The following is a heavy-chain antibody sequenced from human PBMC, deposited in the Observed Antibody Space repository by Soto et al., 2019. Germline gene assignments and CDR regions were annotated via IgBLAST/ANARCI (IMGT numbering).Heavy chain of an antibody. J-gene: IGHJ6*01. CDR2: IYYSGST. D-gene: IGHD4-17*01. V-gene: IGHV4-59*01. CDR3: AKTTVTRDYYYYYGMDV. Sequence: QVQLQESGPGLVKPSETLSLTCTVSGGSISSYYWSWIRQPPGKGLEWIGYIYYSGSTNYNPSLKSRVTISVDTSKNQFSLKLSSVTAADTAVYYCAKTTVTRDYYYYYGMDVRGQGTTVTVSS. CDR1: GGSISSYY.